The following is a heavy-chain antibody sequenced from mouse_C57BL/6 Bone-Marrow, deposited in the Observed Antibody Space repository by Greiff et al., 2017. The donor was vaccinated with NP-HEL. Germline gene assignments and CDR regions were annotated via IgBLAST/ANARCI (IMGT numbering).Heavy chain of an antibody. D-gene: IGHD1-1*01. CDR2: ISDGGSYT. J-gene: IGHJ3*01. V-gene: IGHV5-4*01. CDR3: ARDPPYYCEEAWLAY. CDR1: GFTFSSYA. Sequence: EVKVVESGGGLVKPGGSLKLSCAASGFTFSSYAMSWVRQTPEKRLEWVATISDGGSYTYYPDNVKGRFTISRDNAKNNLYLQMSHLKSEDTAMYYCARDPPYYCEEAWLAYWGQGTLVTVSA.